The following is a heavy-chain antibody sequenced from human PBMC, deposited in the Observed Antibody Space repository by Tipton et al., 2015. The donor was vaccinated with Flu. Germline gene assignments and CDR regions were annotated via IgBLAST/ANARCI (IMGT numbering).Heavy chain of an antibody. CDR2: IYTSGST. J-gene: IGHJ1*01. V-gene: IGHV4-4*07. CDR1: GGSISSHY. Sequence: TLSLTCTVSGGSISSHYWSWIRQPPGKGLEWIGRIYTSGSTNYNPSLKSRVTMSVDTSKNQFSLKLTSVSAADTAVYYCAKSGSYLEYLQHWGQGTLVTVSS. D-gene: IGHD1-26*01. CDR3: AKSGSYLEYLQH.